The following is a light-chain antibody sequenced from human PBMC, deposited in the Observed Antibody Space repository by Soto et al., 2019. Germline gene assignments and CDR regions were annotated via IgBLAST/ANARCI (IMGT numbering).Light chain of an antibody. J-gene: IGKJ4*01. V-gene: IGKV3-11*01. CDR3: QQRNNWPS. Sequence: EIVLTQSPATLSLSPGERATLSCRASQSLNSHLAWYQHKPGQAPRLLIYDASTRAAGIPTRFTGSGSGTDFTLTISSLEPEYSAVYYCQQRNNWPSFGGGSKLEI. CDR2: DAS. CDR1: QSLNSH.